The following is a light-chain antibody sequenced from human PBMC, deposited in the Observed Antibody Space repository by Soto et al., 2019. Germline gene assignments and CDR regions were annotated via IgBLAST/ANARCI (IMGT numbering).Light chain of an antibody. J-gene: IGLJ2*01. CDR2: DVN. CDR3: SSFTISRNTAI. V-gene: IGLV2-14*01. Sequence: QSALTQPASVSGSPGQSITISCTGTSSDVDGYNYVSWYQYHPGKAPKLMIYDVNNRPSGVSNRFSGSKSGNTASLTISGLQAEDEADYYCSSFTISRNTAIFGGGTKVTVL. CDR1: SSDVDGYNY.